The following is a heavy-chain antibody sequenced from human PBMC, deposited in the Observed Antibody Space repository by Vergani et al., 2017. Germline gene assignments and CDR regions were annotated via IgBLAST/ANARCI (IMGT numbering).Heavy chain of an antibody. CDR2: IYYSGST. D-gene: IGHD5-18*01. V-gene: IGHV4-31*03. CDR3: ARDKAMGQLGWFDP. Sequence: QVQLQESGPGLVKPSQTLSLTCTVSGGSISSGGYYWSWIRQHPGKGLEWIGYIYYSGSTYYNPSLKSRVTISVDTSKNQFSLKMSSVTAADTAVYYCARDKAMGQLGWFDPWGQGTLVTVSS. CDR1: GGSISSGGYY. J-gene: IGHJ5*02.